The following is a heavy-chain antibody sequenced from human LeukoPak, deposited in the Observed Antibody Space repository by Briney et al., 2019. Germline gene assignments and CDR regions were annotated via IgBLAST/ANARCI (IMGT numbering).Heavy chain of an antibody. J-gene: IGHJ4*02. CDR2: INHSGST. CDR3: ARRLWLDY. Sequence: TSGTLSLTCAVYGGSFSGYYWSWIRQPPGKGLEWIGEINHSGSTNYNPSLKSRVTISVDTSKNQFSLKLSSVTAADTAVYYCARRLWLDYWGQGTLVTVSS. V-gene: IGHV4-34*01. CDR1: GGSFSGYY. D-gene: IGHD5-18*01.